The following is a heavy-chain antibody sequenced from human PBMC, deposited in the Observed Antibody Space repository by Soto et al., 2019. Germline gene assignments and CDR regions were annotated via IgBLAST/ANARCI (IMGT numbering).Heavy chain of an antibody. CDR1: GGSFSGYY. CDR2: INHSGST. Sequence: QVQLQQWGAGLLKPSETLSLTCAVYGGSFSGYYWSWIRQPPGKGLEWIGEINHSGSTNYNPSLKSRVTISVDTSKNQFSLKLSSVTAADTAVYYCAREDYPTKYMDVWGKGTTVTVSS. V-gene: IGHV4-34*01. D-gene: IGHD3-16*01. J-gene: IGHJ6*03. CDR3: AREDYPTKYMDV.